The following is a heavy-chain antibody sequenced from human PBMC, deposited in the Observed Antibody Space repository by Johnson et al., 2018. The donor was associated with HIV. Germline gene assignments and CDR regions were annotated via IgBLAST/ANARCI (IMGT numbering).Heavy chain of an antibody. CDR2: ISSSGASI. CDR3: ARVITIFRVAPRYAFDI. Sequence: QVQLVESGGGLVKPGGSLRLSCAASGFSFSDYYMTWIRQAPGKGLEWVSYISSSGASIYYADSVKGRFTISRDNAKNSLYLQMNSLRAEDTAVYYCARVITIFRVAPRYAFDIWGQGTVVTVSS. CDR1: GFSFSDYY. V-gene: IGHV3-11*04. D-gene: IGHD3-3*01. J-gene: IGHJ3*02.